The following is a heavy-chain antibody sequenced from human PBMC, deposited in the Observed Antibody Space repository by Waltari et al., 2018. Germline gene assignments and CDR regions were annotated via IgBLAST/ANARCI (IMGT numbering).Heavy chain of an antibody. J-gene: IGHJ5*02. D-gene: IGHD2-2*01. Sequence: EVHLVETGGGLVQPGESLRLSCAASGFAFSSFWMHWVRQAPGKGLVWVSRINAEGGSTSYADSVKGRFTISRDNAKNTLYLEMNGLRAEDTAMYYCTRSRYCSTTNCQVDWFDPWGQGTLVTVSS. V-gene: IGHV3-74*01. CDR2: INAEGGST. CDR3: TRSRYCSTTNCQVDWFDP. CDR1: GFAFSSFW.